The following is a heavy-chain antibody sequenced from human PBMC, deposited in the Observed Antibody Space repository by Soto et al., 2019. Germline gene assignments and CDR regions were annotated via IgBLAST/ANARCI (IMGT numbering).Heavy chain of an antibody. J-gene: IGHJ2*01. CDR1: GGTFTDYT. Sequence: QVQLVQSGAEVKKPGSSVKVSCKASGGTFTDYTITWVRQAPGQGLEWMGRIIPVLDLSNYAQKFQGRVTINADKSTTNSYMELSGLTSEDTAVYYCAKKLGPSAFDLWGRGTLVTVTS. CDR3: AKKLGPSAFDL. D-gene: IGHD1-26*01. CDR2: IIPVLDLS. V-gene: IGHV1-69*02.